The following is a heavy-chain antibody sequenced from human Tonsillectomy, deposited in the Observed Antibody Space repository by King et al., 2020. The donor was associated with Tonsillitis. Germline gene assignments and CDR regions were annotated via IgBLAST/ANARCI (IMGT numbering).Heavy chain of an antibody. CDR1: GFTFSSYA. V-gene: IGHV3-23*04. Sequence: EVQLVESGGGLVQPGGSLRLSCAASGFTFSSYAMSWVRQAPGKGLEWVSAISGSGGSTYYADSVKGRFTISRDNSKNTLYLQMNSLRAEDTAVYYCAKDLEPRSSPNDFWSGPSTHYFDYWGQGTLVTVSS. J-gene: IGHJ4*02. CDR3: AKDLEPRSSPNDFWSGPSTHYFDY. CDR2: ISGSGGST. D-gene: IGHD3-3*01.